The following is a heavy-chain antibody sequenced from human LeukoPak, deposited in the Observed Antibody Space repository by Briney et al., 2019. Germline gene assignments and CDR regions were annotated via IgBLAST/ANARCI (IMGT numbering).Heavy chain of an antibody. CDR1: GYTLTGYY. V-gene: IGHV1-2*02. Sequence: ASVKVSCKASGYTLTGYYMHWVRQAPGQGLEWMGWINPNSGGTSYAQKFRGRVTMTRDTSISTAYMELSRLRSDDTAVYYCARATMVRGVTWGQGTLVTVSS. CDR2: INPNSGGT. CDR3: ARATMVRGVT. D-gene: IGHD3-10*01. J-gene: IGHJ4*02.